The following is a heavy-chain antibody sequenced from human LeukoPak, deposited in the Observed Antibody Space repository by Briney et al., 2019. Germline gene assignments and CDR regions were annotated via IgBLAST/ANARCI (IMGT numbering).Heavy chain of an antibody. J-gene: IGHJ3*02. D-gene: IGHD1-26*01. Sequence: GGSLRLSCAASGFTFSSYGMHWVRQAPGKGLEWVAFIRYDGSNKYYADSVKGRFTISRDNSKNTLYLQMNSLRAEDTAVYYCAKTLRELSGGAFDIWGQGTMVTVSS. CDR1: GFTFSSYG. V-gene: IGHV3-30*02. CDR2: IRYDGSNK. CDR3: AKTLRELSGGAFDI.